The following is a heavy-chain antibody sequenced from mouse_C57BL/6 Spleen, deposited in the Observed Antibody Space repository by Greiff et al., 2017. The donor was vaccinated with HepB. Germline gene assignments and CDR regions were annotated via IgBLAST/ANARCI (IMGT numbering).Heavy chain of an antibody. Sequence: VQLKQSGPELVKPGASVKIPCKASGYTFTDYNMDWVKQSHGKSLEWIGDINPNNGGTIYNQKFKGKATLTVDKSSSTAYMELRSLTSEDTAVYYCERSKDYYGSSPWFAYWGQGTLVTVSA. J-gene: IGHJ3*01. D-gene: IGHD1-1*01. CDR3: ERSKDYYGSSPWFAY. CDR1: GYTFTDYN. CDR2: INPNNGGT. V-gene: IGHV1-18*01.